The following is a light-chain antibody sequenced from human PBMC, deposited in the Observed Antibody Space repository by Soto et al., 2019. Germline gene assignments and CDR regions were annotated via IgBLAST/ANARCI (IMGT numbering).Light chain of an antibody. Sequence: IALWRETGSMSLAPGARETLSCRASQTVSNIYLVWYQQKPGQAPRLLIYGASSRATGIPDRFSGSGSGTDFTLTISSLEPEDFALYHCKQYGSPLLKTFGQGTKVDIK. CDR3: KQYGSPLLKT. CDR1: QTVSNIY. V-gene: IGKV3-20*01. CDR2: GAS. J-gene: IGKJ1*01.